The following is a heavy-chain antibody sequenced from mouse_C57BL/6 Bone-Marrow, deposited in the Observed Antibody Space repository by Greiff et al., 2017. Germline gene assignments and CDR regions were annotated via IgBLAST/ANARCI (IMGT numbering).Heavy chain of an antibody. CDR3: ERQHYYDDDGGRRYFDV. CDR1: GYAFSSSW. Sequence: QVQLQQSGPELVKPGASVKISCKASGYAFSSSWMNWVKQRPGKGLEWIGRIYPGDGDTNYNGKFKGKATLTADKSSSTANMQLSSLTSEDAAVYFCERQHYYDDDGGRRYFDVWGTGTTVTVSS. D-gene: IGHD2-4*01. CDR2: IYPGDGDT. J-gene: IGHJ1*03. V-gene: IGHV1-82*01.